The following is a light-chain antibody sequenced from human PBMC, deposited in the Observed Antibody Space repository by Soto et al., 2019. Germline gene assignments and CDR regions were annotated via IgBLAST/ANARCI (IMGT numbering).Light chain of an antibody. J-gene: IGKJ1*01. Sequence: EIVMTQSPATLSVSPGERATLSCRASQSVSSNLAWYQQKPGRAPRLLIYGASTRVTGVPARFSGSECGTEFTLTTTSLQSEDLAVYYCQQYNTWPPWAFGQGTKVEIK. CDR1: QSVSSN. V-gene: IGKV3-15*01. CDR3: QQYNTWPPWA. CDR2: GAS.